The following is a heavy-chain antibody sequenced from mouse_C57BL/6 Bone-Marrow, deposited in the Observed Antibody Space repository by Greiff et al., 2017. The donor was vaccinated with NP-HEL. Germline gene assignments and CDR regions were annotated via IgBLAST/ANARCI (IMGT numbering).Heavy chain of an antibody. J-gene: IGHJ4*01. Sequence: EVMLVESGGGLVQPGGSLKLSCAASGFTFSDYGMAWVRQAPRKGPEWVAFISNLAYSIYYADTVTGRFTISRENAKNTLYLEMSSLRSEDTAMYYCARPVGDYYAMDYWGQGTSVTVSS. V-gene: IGHV5-15*04. CDR3: ARPVGDYYAMDY. D-gene: IGHD1-1*02. CDR1: GFTFSDYG. CDR2: ISNLAYSI.